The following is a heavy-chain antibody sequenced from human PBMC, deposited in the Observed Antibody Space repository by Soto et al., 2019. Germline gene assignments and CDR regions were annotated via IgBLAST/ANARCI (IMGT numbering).Heavy chain of an antibody. J-gene: IGHJ3*02. V-gene: IGHV4-59*01. CDR1: GGSISSYY. CDR3: VKNYGNAFDI. Sequence: QVQLQESSPGLVKPSETLSLTCTVSGGSISSYYWSWIRQPPGKGLEWIGYIYYSGSTNYNPSLKSRVTISVDTSKNQFSLKLSSVTAADTAVYYCVKNYGNAFDIWGQGTMVTVSS. D-gene: IGHD3-10*01. CDR2: IYYSGST.